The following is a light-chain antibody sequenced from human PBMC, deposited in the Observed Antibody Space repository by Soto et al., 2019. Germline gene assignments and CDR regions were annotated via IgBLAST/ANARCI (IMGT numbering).Light chain of an antibody. Sequence: DIEMTQSPSSLSSSVGDRVTITCRASQGVSNYLAWYQQKPGQDPKLLIYAASTLQSGVPARFSGSGSGTDFTLTISSLEPEDVATYYCQKYNSAPCFFGGGTKVEIK. J-gene: IGKJ4*01. CDR2: AAS. CDR1: QGVSNY. V-gene: IGKV1-27*01. CDR3: QKYNSAPCF.